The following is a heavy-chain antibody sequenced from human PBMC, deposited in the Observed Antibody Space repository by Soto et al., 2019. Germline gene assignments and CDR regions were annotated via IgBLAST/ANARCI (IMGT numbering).Heavy chain of an antibody. CDR2: IYPGDSDT. J-gene: IGHJ5*02. Sequence: GESLKISCKGSGYSFTSYWIAWVRQLPGKGLEWMGIIYPGDSDTRYSPSFQGQVTISVDKSISTAYLQWSSLKASDTAMYYCARRYGSDWYCAFDPWGQGTLVTVSS. CDR1: GYSFTSYW. D-gene: IGHD6-19*01. V-gene: IGHV5-51*01. CDR3: ARRYGSDWYCAFDP.